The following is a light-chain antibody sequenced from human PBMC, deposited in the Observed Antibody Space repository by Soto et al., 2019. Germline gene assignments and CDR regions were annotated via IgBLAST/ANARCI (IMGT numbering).Light chain of an antibody. CDR2: EVS. Sequence: QSALTQPRSVSGSPGQSVTISCTGTSSDVGGYNYVSWYQQHPGKAPKLMIYEVSNRPSGVSNRFSGSKSGNTASLTISELQAEDEADYYCSSYTSRSTPVFGGGTKLTVL. V-gene: IGLV2-14*01. CDR3: SSYTSRSTPV. J-gene: IGLJ2*01. CDR1: SSDVGGYNY.